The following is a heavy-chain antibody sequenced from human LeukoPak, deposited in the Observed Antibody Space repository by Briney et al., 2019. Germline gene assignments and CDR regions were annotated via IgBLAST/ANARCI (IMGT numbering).Heavy chain of an antibody. J-gene: IGHJ6*03. CDR2: IYTSGST. D-gene: IGHD1-26*01. CDR1: GGSISSYY. V-gene: IGHV4-4*07. Sequence: PSETLSLTCTVSGGSISSYYWSWIRQPAGKGLEWIGRIYTSGSTNYNPSLKSRVTMSVDTSKNQFSLKLSSVTAADTAVYYCARGSGSYLYYYYYMDVWGKGTTVTVSS. CDR3: ARGSGSYLYYYYYMDV.